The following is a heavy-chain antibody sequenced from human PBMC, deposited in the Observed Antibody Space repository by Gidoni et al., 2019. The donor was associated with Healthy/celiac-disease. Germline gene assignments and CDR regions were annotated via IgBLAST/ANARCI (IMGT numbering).Heavy chain of an antibody. V-gene: IGHV4-39*02. CDR2: IYYSGST. CDR3: AREEVTVRSVPFDY. D-gene: IGHD4-17*01. J-gene: IGHJ4*02. CDR1: GGSISSSSYY. Sequence: QLQLQESGPGLVKPSETLSLTCTVSGGSISSSSYYWGWSRQPPGKGLEWIGSIYYSGSTYYNPSLKSRVTISVDTSKNQFSLKLSSVTAADTAVYYCAREEVTVRSVPFDYWGQGTLVTVSS.